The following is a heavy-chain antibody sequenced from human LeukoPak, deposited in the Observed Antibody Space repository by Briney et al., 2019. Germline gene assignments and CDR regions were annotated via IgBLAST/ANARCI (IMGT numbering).Heavy chain of an antibody. CDR3: ARDAADVVVPAAMGNWFDP. CDR1: GGSFSGYY. Sequence: SETLSLTCAVYGGSFSGYYWSWIRQPPGKGLEWIGRIYTSGSANYNPSLKSRVTMSVDTSKNQFSLKLSSVTAADTAVYYCARDAADVVVPAAMGNWFDPWGQGTLVTVSS. CDR2: IYTSGSA. V-gene: IGHV4-4*07. D-gene: IGHD2-2*01. J-gene: IGHJ5*02.